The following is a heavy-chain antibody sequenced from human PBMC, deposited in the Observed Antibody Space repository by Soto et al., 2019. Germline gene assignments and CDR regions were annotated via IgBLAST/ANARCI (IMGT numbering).Heavy chain of an antibody. Sequence: QVHLQESGPGLVKPSETLSLTCTVSGGSINNHYWSWIRQPPGKGLECIGYIYYTGSTNYNPSLKSRVTMSVHTSKNQCSLNLTSLTAADTAIYYCARANWYSEYWGQGTLVTVSS. V-gene: IGHV4-59*11. J-gene: IGHJ4*02. CDR2: IYYTGST. CDR3: ARANWYSEY. D-gene: IGHD7-27*01. CDR1: GGSINNHY.